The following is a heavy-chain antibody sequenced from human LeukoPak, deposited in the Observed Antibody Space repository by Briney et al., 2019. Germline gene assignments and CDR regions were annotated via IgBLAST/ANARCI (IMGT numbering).Heavy chain of an antibody. J-gene: IGHJ4*02. CDR3: AKDIGSYYDY. CDR1: GFTFSSNG. CDR2: IQCDGSKK. V-gene: IGHV3-30*02. D-gene: IGHD3-10*01. Sequence: GRSLRLSCVASGFTFSSNGMHWVRQAPGKGLEWVTFIQCDGSKKYYADSVKGRFTISRDNSKNTLYLEMNSLRAEDTAVYYCAKDIGSYYDYWGQGILVTVSS.